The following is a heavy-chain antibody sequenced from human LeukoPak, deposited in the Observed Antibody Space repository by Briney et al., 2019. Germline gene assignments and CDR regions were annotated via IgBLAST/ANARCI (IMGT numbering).Heavy chain of an antibody. D-gene: IGHD4-17*01. CDR2: IIPILGIA. CDR3: ARLEDPHDYGDYTPDAEYFQH. Sequence: GASVKVSCKASGGTFSSYAISWVRQAPGQGLEWMGRIIPILGIANYAQKFQGRVTITADKSTSTAYMELSSLRSEDTAVYYCARLEDPHDYGDYTPDAEYFQHWGQGTLVTVSS. CDR1: GGTFSSYA. J-gene: IGHJ1*01. V-gene: IGHV1-69*04.